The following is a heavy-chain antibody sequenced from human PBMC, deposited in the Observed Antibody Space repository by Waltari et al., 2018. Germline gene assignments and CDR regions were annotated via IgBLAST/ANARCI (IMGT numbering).Heavy chain of an antibody. V-gene: IGHV1-69*01. CDR3: AKNGDVMLRATTFRDAFDI. J-gene: IGHJ3*02. D-gene: IGHD1-26*01. CDR2: IIPVFGPP. CDR1: GGPFGTSA. Sequence: QVQLVQSGAQMKKPGSSVKVSCRASGGPFGTSAVSGVRRAPGQGLEWMGGIIPVFGPPNYAQKFQGRVTFTADESTSTLYMELSSLRSEDTAIYYCAKNGDVMLRATTFRDAFDIWGQGTMVTVSS.